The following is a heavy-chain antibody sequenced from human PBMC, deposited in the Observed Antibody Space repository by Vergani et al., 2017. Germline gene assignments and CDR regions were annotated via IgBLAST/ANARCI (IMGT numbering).Heavy chain of an antibody. V-gene: IGHV4-34*01. CDR2: INHSGST. J-gene: IGHJ5*02. CDR3: ARALGGSYYGWFDP. Sequence: QVQLQQWDAGLLKPSETLSLTCAVYGGSFSGYYWSWIRQPPGKGLEWIGEINHSGSTNYNPSLKSRVTISVDTSKNQFSLKLSSVTAADTAVYYCARALGGSYYGWFDPWGQGTLVTVSS. CDR1: GGSFSGYY. D-gene: IGHD1-26*01.